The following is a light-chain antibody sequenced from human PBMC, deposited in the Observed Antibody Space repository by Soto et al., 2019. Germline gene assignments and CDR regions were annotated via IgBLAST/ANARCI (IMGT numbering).Light chain of an antibody. CDR2: EAS. V-gene: IGKV1-5*03. CDR3: QKYITYPYA. Sequence: DIQMTQSPSTLSASVGDRVTITCRASQSTSTWLAWYQQRPGKTPKLLISEASKLESGVPSRFSGSGSWTEFTLTISSLQPDDFATYYYQKYITYPYAFGQGTKVQIK. J-gene: IGKJ1*01. CDR1: QSTSTW.